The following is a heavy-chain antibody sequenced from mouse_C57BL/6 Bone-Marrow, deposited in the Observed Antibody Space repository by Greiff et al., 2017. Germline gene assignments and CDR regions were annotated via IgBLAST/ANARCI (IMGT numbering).Heavy chain of an antibody. V-gene: IGHV5-9-1*02. J-gene: IGHJ2*01. Sequence: VQLKESGEGLVKPGGSLKLSCAASGFTFSSYAMSWVRQTPEKRLEWVAYISSGGDYIYYADTVKGRFTISRDNARNTLYLQMSSLKSEDTAMYYCTSHYYGSSYLYFDYWGQGTTLTVSS. D-gene: IGHD1-1*01. CDR1: GFTFSSYA. CDR3: TSHYYGSSYLYFDY. CDR2: ISSGGDYI.